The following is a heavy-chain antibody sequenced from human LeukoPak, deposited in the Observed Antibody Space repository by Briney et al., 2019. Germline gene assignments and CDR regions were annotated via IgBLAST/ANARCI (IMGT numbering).Heavy chain of an antibody. J-gene: IGHJ6*03. D-gene: IGHD3-16*01. CDR1: GYTFTSYG. V-gene: IGHV1-18*01. CDR3: ARGGRARDYYYYYYMDV. CDR2: ISAYNGNT. Sequence: ASVKVSCKASGYTFTSYGISWVRQAPGQGLEWMRWISAYNGNTNYAQKLQGRVTMTTDTSTSTAYMELRSLRSDDTAVYYCARGGRARDYYYYYYMDVWGKGTTVTVSS.